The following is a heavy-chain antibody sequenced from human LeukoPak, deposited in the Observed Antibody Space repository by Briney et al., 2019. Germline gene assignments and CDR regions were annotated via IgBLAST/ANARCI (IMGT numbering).Heavy chain of an antibody. CDR3: ATWPGAWYGEDS. J-gene: IGHJ4*02. Sequence: GRSLRLSCAASGFSFSTCAMHWVRQAPGKGLEWVSVIYGGGSTYYADSVKGRFTISRDTSKNTLNLQMNSLRAEDTAVYYCATWPGAWYGEDSWGQGTLVTVSS. V-gene: IGHV3-53*01. D-gene: IGHD3-10*01. CDR2: IYGGGST. CDR1: GFSFSTCA.